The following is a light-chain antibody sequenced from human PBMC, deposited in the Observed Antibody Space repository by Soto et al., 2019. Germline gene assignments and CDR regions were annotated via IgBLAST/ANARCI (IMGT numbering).Light chain of an antibody. V-gene: IGLV7-46*01. CDR1: TGAVTNGQY. CDR2: DTT. Sequence: QAGVTQEPSRTVSPGGTVTLTGGSGTGAVTNGQYPDWCQQKAGQAPRTLIYDTTNRHSWTPARFSASLLGCKAGLTLSGAQHEDEAEYYSLLSYNGPYVFGTGTKVTVL. CDR3: LLSYNGPYV. J-gene: IGLJ1*01.